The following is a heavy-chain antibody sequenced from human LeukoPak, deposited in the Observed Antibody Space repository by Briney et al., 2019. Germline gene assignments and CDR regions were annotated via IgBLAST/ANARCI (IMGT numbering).Heavy chain of an antibody. D-gene: IGHD5-24*01. CDR2: MNPNSGNT. CDR3: ARSGVVATMGDYYYYYYMDV. J-gene: IGHJ6*03. Sequence: ASVKVSCKASGYTFTSYDINWVRQATGQGLEWMGWMNPNSGNTGYAQKFQGRVTMTRNTSISTAYMELSSLRSEDTAVYYCARSGVVATMGDYYYYYYMDVWGRGTTVTVSS. CDR1: GYTFTSYD. V-gene: IGHV1-8*01.